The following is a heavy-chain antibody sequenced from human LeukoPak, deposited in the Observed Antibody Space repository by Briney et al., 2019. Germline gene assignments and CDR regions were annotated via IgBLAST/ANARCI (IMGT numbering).Heavy chain of an antibody. CDR3: ARARHYYDSSGSPLGY. Sequence: ASAKVSCKASGYTFTSYYMHWVRQAPGQGLEWMGIINPSGGSTSYAQKFQGRVTMTRDTSTSTVYMELSSLRSEDTAVYYCARARHYYDSSGSPLGYWGQGTLVTDSS. CDR2: INPSGGST. CDR1: GYTFTSYY. J-gene: IGHJ4*02. V-gene: IGHV1-46*01. D-gene: IGHD3-22*01.